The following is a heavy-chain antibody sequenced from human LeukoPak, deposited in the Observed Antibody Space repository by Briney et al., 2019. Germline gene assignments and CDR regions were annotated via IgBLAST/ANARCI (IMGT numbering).Heavy chain of an antibody. Sequence: ASVKVSCKASGYTFTGYYMHWVRQAPGQGLEWMGWINPNSGGTNYAQKFQGRVTMTRDTSISTAYMELSRLRSDDTAVYYRARVATYTYDYGDYATTFDYWGQGTLVTVSS. CDR2: INPNSGGT. V-gene: IGHV1-2*02. D-gene: IGHD4-17*01. CDR3: ARVATYTYDYGDYATTFDY. CDR1: GYTFTGYY. J-gene: IGHJ4*02.